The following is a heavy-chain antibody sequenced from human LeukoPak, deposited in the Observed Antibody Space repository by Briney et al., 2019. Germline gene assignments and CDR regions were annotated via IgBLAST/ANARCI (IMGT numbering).Heavy chain of an antibody. D-gene: IGHD5-24*01. CDR3: ARETPRRGETRDGYR. CDR2: ISGSGGST. J-gene: IGHJ4*02. V-gene: IGHV3-23*01. Sequence: GGSLRLSCAAAGFTFSNYAMTWVRQAPGRGLEWVSSISGSGGSTYYADSVKGRFTISRDNSKNTLYLQMYSLRAEDTAVYYCARETPRRGETRDGYRWGQGTVVTVSS. CDR1: GFTFSNYA.